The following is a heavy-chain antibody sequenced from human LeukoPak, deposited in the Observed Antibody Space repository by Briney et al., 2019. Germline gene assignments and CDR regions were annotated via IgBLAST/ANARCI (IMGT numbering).Heavy chain of an antibody. J-gene: IGHJ6*02. CDR3: AREMKGDYDGSGYYLYYYYYYGMDV. CDR1: GFTFSSYS. Sequence: GGSLRLSCAASGFTFSSYSMNWVRQAPGRGLEWVSSISSSSSYIYYADSVKGRFTISRDNAKNSLYLQMNSLRAEDTAVYYCAREMKGDYDGSGYYLYYYYYYGMDVWGQGTTVTVSS. D-gene: IGHD3-22*01. CDR2: ISSSSSYI. V-gene: IGHV3-21*01.